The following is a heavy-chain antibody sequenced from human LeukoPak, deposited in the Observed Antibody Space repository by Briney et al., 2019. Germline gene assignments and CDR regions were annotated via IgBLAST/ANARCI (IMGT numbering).Heavy chain of an antibody. V-gene: IGHV3-21*01. CDR1: GFTFSSFN. Sequence: GGSLRLSCAASGFTFSSFNMNWVRQAPGKGLEWVSSISSTSSLIWYADSLKGRFTISRDNAKNSLYLQMYSLRAEDTAVYYCARKTSVDYWGQGTLVTVSS. J-gene: IGHJ4*02. CDR3: ARKTSVDY. CDR2: ISSTSSLI.